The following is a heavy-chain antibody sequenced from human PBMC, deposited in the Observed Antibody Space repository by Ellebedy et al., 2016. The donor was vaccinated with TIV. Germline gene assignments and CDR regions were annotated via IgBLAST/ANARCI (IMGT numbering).Heavy chain of an antibody. CDR1: GFTFSNAW. CDR2: IRSETGGGTT. V-gene: IGHV3-15*01. J-gene: IGHJ4*02. D-gene: IGHD1-26*01. Sequence: GESLKISCAASGFTFSNAWMSWVRQAPGKGLEWVGRIRSETGGGTTDDAAPVKGRFTISRDDSKNTLYLQMSSLKTEDTAVYYCATDLVGANNGAFDYWGQGTLVTVSS. CDR3: ATDLVGANNGAFDY.